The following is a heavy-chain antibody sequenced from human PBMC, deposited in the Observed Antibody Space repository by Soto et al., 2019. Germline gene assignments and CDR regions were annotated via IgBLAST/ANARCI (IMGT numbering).Heavy chain of an antibody. J-gene: IGHJ4*02. CDR3: ARERLQGGYYRVFDY. V-gene: IGHV4-30-2*01. Sequence: PSETLSLTCAVSGGSISSGGYSWSWIRQPPGKGLEWIGYIYHSGSTYYNPSLKSRVTISVDRSKNQFSLKLSSVTAADTAVYYCARERLQGGYYRVFDYWGQGTMVTVSS. D-gene: IGHD3-3*01. CDR1: GGSISSGGYS. CDR2: IYHSGST.